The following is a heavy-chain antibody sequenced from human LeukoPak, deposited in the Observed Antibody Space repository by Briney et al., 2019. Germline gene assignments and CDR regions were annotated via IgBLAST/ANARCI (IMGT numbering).Heavy chain of an antibody. V-gene: IGHV3-53*04. CDR1: GFTVSSNY. CDR3: AINYYDSSGYYYKDY. Sequence: GGSLRLSCAASGFTVSSNYMSWVRQAPGKGLEWVSVIYSGGSTYYADSVKGRFTISRHNSKNTLYLQMNGLRAEDTAVYYCAINYYDSSGYYYKDYWGQGTLVTVSS. D-gene: IGHD3-22*01. J-gene: IGHJ4*02. CDR2: IYSGGST.